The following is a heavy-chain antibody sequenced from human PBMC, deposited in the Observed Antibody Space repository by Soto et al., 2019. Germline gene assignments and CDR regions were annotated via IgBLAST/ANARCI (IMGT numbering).Heavy chain of an antibody. CDR1: GFTFSSYA. CDR3: AKDLEDIVVVVAAPFDY. V-gene: IGHV3-23*01. J-gene: IGHJ4*02. D-gene: IGHD2-15*01. CDR2: ISGSGGST. Sequence: EVQLLESGGGLVQPGGSLRLSCAASGFTFSSYAMSWVRQAPGKGLEWVSAISGSGGSTYYADSVKGRFTISRDNSKNRLYLQMNSLRAEDTAVYYCAKDLEDIVVVVAAPFDYWGQGTLVTVSS.